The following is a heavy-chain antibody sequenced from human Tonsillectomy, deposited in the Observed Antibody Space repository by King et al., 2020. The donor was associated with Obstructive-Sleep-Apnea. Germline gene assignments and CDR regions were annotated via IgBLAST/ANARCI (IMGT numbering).Heavy chain of an antibody. CDR3: AKVTDYPSHYYDYGMDV. J-gene: IGHJ6*02. D-gene: IGHD4-11*01. Sequence: VQLVESGGGLVQPGGSLRLSCAASGFTFSSYAMSWVRQAPGKGLEWVSAISGSGGSTYYADSVKGRFTISRDHSKNTPYLQMNSLRAEDTAVYYCAKVTDYPSHYYDYGMDVWGQGTTVTVSS. CDR2: ISGSGGST. CDR1: GFTFSSYA. V-gene: IGHV3-23*04.